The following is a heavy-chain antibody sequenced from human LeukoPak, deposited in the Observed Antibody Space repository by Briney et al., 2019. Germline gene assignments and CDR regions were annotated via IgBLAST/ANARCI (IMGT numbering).Heavy chain of an antibody. J-gene: IGHJ6*02. V-gene: IGHV3-30*18. CDR3: AKENTVTTFDYGMDV. CDR1: GFTFSSYG. Sequence: PGGSLRLSCAASGFTFSSYGMHWVRQAPGKGLECAAVISYDGSNKYYADSVKGRFTISRDNSKKTLYLQMNSLRAEDTAVYYCAKENTVTTFDYGMDVWGQGTTVTVSS. D-gene: IGHD4-17*01. CDR2: ISYDGSNK.